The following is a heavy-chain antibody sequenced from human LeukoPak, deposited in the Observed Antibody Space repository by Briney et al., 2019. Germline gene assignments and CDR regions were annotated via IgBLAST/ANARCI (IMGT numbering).Heavy chain of an antibody. V-gene: IGHV4-59*01. CDR3: ARGRLTTGIADY. CDR2: IYYSGSI. Sequence: SETLSLTCTVSGGSISKYYWSWIRQPPGKGLEWIGYIYYSGSINYNPSLKSRVTISLDTSKNQFSLKLSSVTAADTALYYCARGRLTTGIADYWGQETLVTVSS. J-gene: IGHJ4*02. D-gene: IGHD3-22*01. CDR1: GGSISKYY.